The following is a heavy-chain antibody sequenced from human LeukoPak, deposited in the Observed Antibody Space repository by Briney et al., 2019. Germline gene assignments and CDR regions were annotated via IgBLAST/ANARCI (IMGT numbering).Heavy chain of an antibody. Sequence: PSETLSLTCTVSGGSISSSSYYWGWIRQPPGKGLEWIGSIYYSGSTYYNPSLKSRVTISVDTSKNQFSLKLSSVTAADTAVYYCARVLSPYYYGSGSYSLFDYWGQGTLVTVSS. CDR2: IYYSGST. V-gene: IGHV4-39*07. J-gene: IGHJ4*02. D-gene: IGHD3-10*01. CDR3: ARVLSPYYYGSGSYSLFDY. CDR1: GGSISSSSYY.